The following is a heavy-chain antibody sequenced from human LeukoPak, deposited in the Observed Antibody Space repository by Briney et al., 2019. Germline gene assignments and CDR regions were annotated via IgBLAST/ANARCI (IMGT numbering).Heavy chain of an antibody. D-gene: IGHD5-18*01. J-gene: IGHJ4*02. CDR2: ISGSGGST. Sequence: PGGSLRLSCAASGFTFSSYAMGWARQAPGKGLEWVSAISGSGGSTYYADSVKGRFTISRDNSKNTLYLQMNSLRAEDTAVYYCASVTGYSYGSIDYWGQGTLVTVSS. CDR3: ASVTGYSYGSIDY. CDR1: GFTFSSYA. V-gene: IGHV3-23*01.